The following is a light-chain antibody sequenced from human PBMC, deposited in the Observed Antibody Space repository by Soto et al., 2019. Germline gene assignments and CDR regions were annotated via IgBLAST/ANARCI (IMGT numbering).Light chain of an antibody. CDR3: QQYNNWPPLT. CDR1: QRISTY. CDR2: GAS. Sequence: DIQMTQSPSSLSASVGDRVTITCRASQRISTYLNWYQQKPGKAPKLLIYGASTLQGGVPSRFSGSGSGTDFTLTISSLQPEDFATYYCQQYNNWPPLTFGGGTKVDIK. J-gene: IGKJ4*01. V-gene: IGKV1-39*01.